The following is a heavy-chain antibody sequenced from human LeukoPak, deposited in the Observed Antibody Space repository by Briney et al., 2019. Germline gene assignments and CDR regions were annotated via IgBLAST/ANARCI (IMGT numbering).Heavy chain of an antibody. CDR2: ISYDGSNK. J-gene: IGHJ4*02. Sequence: GGSLRLSCAASGFTFSSYWMSWVRQAPGKGLEWVAVISYDGSNKYYADSVKGRFTISRDNSKNTLYLQMNRLRAEDTAVYYCAKYGSSWGQGTLVTVSS. CDR1: GFTFSSYW. CDR3: AKYGSS. D-gene: IGHD2-15*01. V-gene: IGHV3-30*18.